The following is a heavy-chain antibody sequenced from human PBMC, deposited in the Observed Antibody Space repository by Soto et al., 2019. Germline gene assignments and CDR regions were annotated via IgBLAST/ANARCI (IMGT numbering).Heavy chain of an antibody. D-gene: IGHD3-3*01. CDR3: ARGPGWSDEYFQD. CDR2: IYHSGST. J-gene: IGHJ1*01. Sequence: SLTCTVSGDSISSYYWNWIRQPPGKGLEWIGYIYHSGSTNYNPSLKSRVTISVDTSKNQFSLKLSSVTAADTAVYYCARGPGWSDEYFQDWGQGTMVTVS. V-gene: IGHV4-59*01. CDR1: GDSISSYY.